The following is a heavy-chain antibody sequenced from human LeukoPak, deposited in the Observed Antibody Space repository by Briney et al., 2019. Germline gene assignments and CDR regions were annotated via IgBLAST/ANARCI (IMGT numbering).Heavy chain of an antibody. Sequence: SETLSLTCTVSGASITTYYWTWIRQPPGKGLEWIGYIYHSGSTNYNPSLRSRVTISLDTSRNQFSLRLSPVTAADTAVYFCAREYSTSSEGDYFDYWGQGSLVTVSS. CDR3: AREYSTSSEGDYFDY. V-gene: IGHV4-59*01. J-gene: IGHJ4*02. CDR1: GASITTYY. D-gene: IGHD6-6*01. CDR2: IYHSGST.